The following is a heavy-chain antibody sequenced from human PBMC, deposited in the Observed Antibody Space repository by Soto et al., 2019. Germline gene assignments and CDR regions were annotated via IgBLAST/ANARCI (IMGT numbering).Heavy chain of an antibody. J-gene: IGHJ4*02. V-gene: IGHV1-46*02. CDR2: INLIGGTT. D-gene: IGHD4-17*01. CDR1: GYNFNQYY. CDR3: ERGPDDSDVPIWDY. Sequence: QVQLMQSGAEVRKPGASVRLSCETSGYNFNQYYSHWVRQAHGQGLEWMGIINLIGGTTEYVHKLRGRGTVTGETTTRTAYMELRSLRSDDTAIYFCERGPDDSDVPIWDYWGQGTLVTVSS.